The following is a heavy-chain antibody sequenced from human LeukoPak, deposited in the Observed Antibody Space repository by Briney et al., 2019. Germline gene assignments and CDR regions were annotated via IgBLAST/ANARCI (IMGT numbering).Heavy chain of an antibody. CDR2: INHSGST. V-gene: IGHV4-34*01. CDR3: ARQLMNYDILTGYYPTYYFDY. Sequence: PSETLSLTCAVYGGSFSGYYWSWIRQPPGKGLEWIGEINHSGSTNYNPSLKSRVTISVDTSKNQFSLKLSSVTAADTAVYYCARQLMNYDILTGYYPTYYFDYWGQGTLVTVSS. CDR1: GGSFSGYY. D-gene: IGHD3-9*01. J-gene: IGHJ4*02.